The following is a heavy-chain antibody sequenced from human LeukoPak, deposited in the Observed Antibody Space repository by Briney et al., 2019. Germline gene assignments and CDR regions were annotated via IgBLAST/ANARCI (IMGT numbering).Heavy chain of an antibody. V-gene: IGHV4-30-4*07. CDR3: ARESNYYGSGTGWFDP. Sequence: PSQTPSLTCAVSGGSISSGGYSWSWIRQPPGKGLEWIGYIYYSGSTYYNPSLESRVTISVDTSKNQLSLKLSSVTAADTAVYYCARESNYYGSGTGWFDPWGQGTLVTVSS. J-gene: IGHJ5*02. CDR1: GGSISSGGYS. CDR2: IYYSGST. D-gene: IGHD3-10*01.